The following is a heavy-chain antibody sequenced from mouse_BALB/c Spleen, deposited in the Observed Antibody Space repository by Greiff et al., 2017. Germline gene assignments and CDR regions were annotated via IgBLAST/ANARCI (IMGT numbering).Heavy chain of an antibody. CDR2: ISSGSSTI. J-gene: IGHJ3*01. CDR1: GFTFSSFG. Sequence: EVKLVESGGGLVQPGGSRKLSCAASGFTFSSFGMHWVRQAPEKGLEWVAYISSGSSTIYYADTVKGRFTISRDNPKNTLFLQMTSLRSEDTAMYYCARKEYGNYWFAYWGQGTLVTVSA. D-gene: IGHD2-10*02. CDR3: ARKEYGNYWFAY. V-gene: IGHV5-17*02.